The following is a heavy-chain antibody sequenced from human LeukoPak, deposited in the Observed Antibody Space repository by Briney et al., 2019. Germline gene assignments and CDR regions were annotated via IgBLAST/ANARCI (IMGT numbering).Heavy chain of an antibody. J-gene: IGHJ5*02. CDR3: ARNTYSSSWQYNWFDP. CDR2: IYTSGST. D-gene: IGHD6-13*01. V-gene: IGHV4-61*02. Sequence: SETLSLTCTVSGGSISSGSYYWSWIRQPAGKGLEWIGRIYTSGSTNYNPSLKSRVTISVDTSKNQFSLKLSSVTAADTAVYYCARNTYSSSWQYNWFDPWGQGTLVTVSS. CDR1: GGSISSGSYY.